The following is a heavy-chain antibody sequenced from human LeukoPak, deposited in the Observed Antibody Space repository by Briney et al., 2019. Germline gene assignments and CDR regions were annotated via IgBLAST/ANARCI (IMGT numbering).Heavy chain of an antibody. CDR1: GFTFSSQW. CDR2: IKEDGSAK. V-gene: IGHV3-7*01. D-gene: IGHD3-16*01. Sequence: GGSLRLSCAASGFTFSSQWMSWVRQAPGKGLEWVANIKEDGSAKSYVDPVKGRFTISRDNAMNSLYVEMNSLRAEDRAVYDCARAFCWGQGTLVTVSS. CDR3: ARAFC. J-gene: IGHJ4*02.